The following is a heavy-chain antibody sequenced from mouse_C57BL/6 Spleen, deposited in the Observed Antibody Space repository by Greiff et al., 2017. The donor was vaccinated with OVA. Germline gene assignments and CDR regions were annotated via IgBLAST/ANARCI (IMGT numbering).Heavy chain of an antibody. V-gene: IGHV1-69*01. D-gene: IGHD4-1*01. J-gene: IGHJ4*01. Sequence: VQLQQPGAELVMPGASVKLSCKASGYTFTSYWMHWVKQRPGQGLEWIGEIDPSDSYTNYNQKFKGKSTLTVDKSSSTAYMQLSSLTSEDSAVYYCARGLGRGGYYAMDYWGQGTSVTVSS. CDR3: ARGLGRGGYYAMDY. CDR2: IDPSDSYT. CDR1: GYTFTSYW.